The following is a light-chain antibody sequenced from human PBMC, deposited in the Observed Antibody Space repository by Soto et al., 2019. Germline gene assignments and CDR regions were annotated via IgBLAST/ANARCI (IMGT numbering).Light chain of an antibody. J-gene: IGLJ1*01. V-gene: IGLV2-14*03. CDR3: SSYISSRTLYV. CDR1: SSDVDNYIY. CDR2: DVS. Sequence: QSVLTQPASVSGSPGQSITISCTGASSDVDNYIYVSWYQQHPGKAPKLIIYDVSNRPSGVSYRFSGSKSGNTASLTISGLQAEYEADYYCSSYISSRTLYVFGTGTKVTVL.